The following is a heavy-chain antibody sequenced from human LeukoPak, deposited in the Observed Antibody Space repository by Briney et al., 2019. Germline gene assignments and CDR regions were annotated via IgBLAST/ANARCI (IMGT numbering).Heavy chain of an antibody. CDR3: ARDSIVGGFAFDY. CDR1: GGSISSGGYS. Sequence: SETLSLTCAVSGGSISSGGYSWSWIRQPPGKGLEWIGYIYHSGSTYYNPSLKSRVTISVDRSKNQFSLKLSSVTAADTAVYYCARDSIVGGFAFDYWGQGTLVTVSS. J-gene: IGHJ4*02. CDR2: IYHSGST. V-gene: IGHV4-30-2*01. D-gene: IGHD3-16*02.